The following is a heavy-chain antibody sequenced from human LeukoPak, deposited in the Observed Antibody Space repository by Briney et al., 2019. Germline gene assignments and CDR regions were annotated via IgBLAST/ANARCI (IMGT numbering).Heavy chain of an antibody. CDR3: ARVPILRYFDWFADY. D-gene: IGHD3-9*01. CDR1: GGSISSYY. Sequence: PSETLSLTCTVSGGSISSYYWSWIRQPPGKGLGWIGYIYYSGSTNYNPSLKSRVTISVDTSKNQFSLKLSSVTAADTAVYYCARVPILRYFDWFADYWGQGTLVTVSS. CDR2: IYYSGST. V-gene: IGHV4-59*01. J-gene: IGHJ4*02.